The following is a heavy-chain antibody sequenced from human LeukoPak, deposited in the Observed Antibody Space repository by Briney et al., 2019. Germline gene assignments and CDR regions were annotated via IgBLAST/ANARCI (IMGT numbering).Heavy chain of an antibody. CDR3: AKGSLMITFGGAYFDY. CDR1: GFTFSSYA. D-gene: IGHD3-16*01. J-gene: IGHJ4*02. Sequence: GGSLRLSCAASGFTFSSYAMSWVRQAPGKGLEWVSAISGSGGSTYYADSVKGRFTISRDNSKNTLYLQVNSLRAEDTAVYYCAKGSLMITFGGAYFDYWGQGTLVTVSS. CDR2: ISGSGGST. V-gene: IGHV3-23*01.